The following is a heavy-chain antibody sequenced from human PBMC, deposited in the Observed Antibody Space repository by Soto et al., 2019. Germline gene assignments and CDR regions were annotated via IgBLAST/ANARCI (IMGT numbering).Heavy chain of an antibody. J-gene: IGHJ6*02. CDR1: GLIFSDYH. CDR2: IRRKANSYTT. V-gene: IGHV3-72*01. D-gene: IGHD6-19*01. Sequence: EVQLVESGGGLVQPGGSLRLSCAASGLIFSDYHMDWVRQAPGKALERVGRIRRKANSYTTEYAASVKGRFTISRDDSKNSLYLQMNSLKTEDTAVYYCAMLGGWSGGSNDMDVWGQGTTVTVSS. CDR3: AMLGGWSGGSNDMDV.